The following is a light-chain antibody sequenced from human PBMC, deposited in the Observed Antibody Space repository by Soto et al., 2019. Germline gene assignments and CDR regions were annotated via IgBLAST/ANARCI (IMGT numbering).Light chain of an antibody. CDR1: SSNIGTNY. Sequence: QSVLTQSPSASGTPGQRVTISCSGTSSNIGTNYVYWYQQLPGTATKVLIYSNDKRPSGVHDRFSGSKSGTSASLAISGLRSEDEADYYCAAWDDSLSGPLFGGGTQLTVL. CDR2: SND. V-gene: IGLV1-47*01. CDR3: AAWDDSLSGPL. J-gene: IGLJ7*01.